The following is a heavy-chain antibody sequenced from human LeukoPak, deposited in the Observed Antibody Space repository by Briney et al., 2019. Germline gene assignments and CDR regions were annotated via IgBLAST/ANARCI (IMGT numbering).Heavy chain of an antibody. CDR2: ISYDGSNK. J-gene: IGHJ4*02. CDR1: GFTFSSYG. CDR3: AEGAYDYVWGSLIDY. V-gene: IGHV3-30*18. D-gene: IGHD3-16*01. Sequence: GGSLRLSCAASGFTFSSYGMHWVRQAPGKGLEWVAVISYDGSNKYYADSVKGRFTISRDNSKNTLYLQMNSLRAEDTAVYYCAEGAYDYVWGSLIDYWGQGTLVTVSS.